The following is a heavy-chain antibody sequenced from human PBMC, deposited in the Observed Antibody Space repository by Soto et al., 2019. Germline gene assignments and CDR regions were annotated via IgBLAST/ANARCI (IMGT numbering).Heavy chain of an antibody. J-gene: IGHJ4*02. CDR1: GGSMSPYY. CDR2: IFYTGST. V-gene: IGHV4-59*08. CDR3: ARRVYGDLLDH. Sequence: QVQLQESGPGLVKPSETLSLTCTVSGGSMSPYYWSWIRQPPGKGLEWIGYIFYTGSTTYNPSLKRRVTISVDMSNNQFSLKLSSATAADSAVYYCARRVYGDLLDHWGQGTLVTVSS. D-gene: IGHD4-17*01.